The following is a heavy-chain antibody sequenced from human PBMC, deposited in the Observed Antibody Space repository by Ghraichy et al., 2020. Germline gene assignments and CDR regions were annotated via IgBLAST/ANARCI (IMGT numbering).Heavy chain of an antibody. V-gene: IGHV3-23*01. CDR2: ISANGGST. J-gene: IGHJ6*04. CDR3: TKRGPGDWGPMDV. Sequence: GESLNISCVASGFTFNTYAMTWVRQAPGKGLEWVSTISANGGSTYYVDSVKGRFAISRDNSKNSLFLQVNSLRVEDTALYYCTKRGPGDWGPMDVWGKGTTVTVSS. CDR1: GFTFNTYA. D-gene: IGHD2-21*02.